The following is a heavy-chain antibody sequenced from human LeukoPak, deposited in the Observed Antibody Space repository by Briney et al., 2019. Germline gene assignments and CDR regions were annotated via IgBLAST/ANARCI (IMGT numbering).Heavy chain of an antibody. J-gene: IGHJ4*02. CDR1: GGTFSSYA. CDR3: ARDRPPYYYDSSGTEFDY. CDR2: IIPIFGTA. D-gene: IGHD3-22*01. Sequence: SVKVSCKASGGTFSSYAISWVRQAPGQGLEWMGRIIPIFGTANYAQKFQGRVTMTTDTSTSTAYMELRSLRSDDTAVYYCARDRPPYYYDSSGTEFDYWGQGTLVTVSS. V-gene: IGHV1-69*05.